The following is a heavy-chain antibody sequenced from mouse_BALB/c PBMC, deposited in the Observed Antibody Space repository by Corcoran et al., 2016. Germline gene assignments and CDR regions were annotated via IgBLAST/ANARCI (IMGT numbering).Heavy chain of an antibody. J-gene: IGHJ1*01. Sequence: QVQLQQSGAALMKPGASVKISCKATGYTFSSYRIEWVKQRPGHGLEWIGEILPGSGSTNYNEKFKGKATFTADTSSNTAYMQLSSLTSEDSAVYYCARNYGSSYDWYFDVWGAGTTVTVSS. CDR2: ILPGSGST. CDR1: GYTFSSYR. V-gene: IGHV1-9*01. CDR3: ARNYGSSYDWYFDV. D-gene: IGHD1-1*01.